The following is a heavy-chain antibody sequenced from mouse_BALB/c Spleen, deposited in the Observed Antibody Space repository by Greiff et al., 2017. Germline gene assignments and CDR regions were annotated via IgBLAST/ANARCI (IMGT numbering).Heavy chain of an antibody. CDR1: GFTFTDYY. D-gene: IGHD2-14*01. CDR2: IRNKANGYTT. V-gene: IGHV7-3*02. J-gene: IGHJ3*01. Sequence: EVMLVESGGGLVQPGGSLRLSCATSGFTFTDYYMSWVRQPPGKALAWLGFIRNKANGYTTEYSASVKGRFTISRDNSQSILYLQMNTLRAEDSATYYCARDIRNDRYGFAYWGQGTLVTVSA. CDR3: ARDIRNDRYGFAY.